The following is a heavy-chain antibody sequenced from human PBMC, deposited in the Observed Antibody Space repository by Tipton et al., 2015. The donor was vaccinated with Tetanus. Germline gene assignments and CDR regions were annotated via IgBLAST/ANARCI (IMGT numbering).Heavy chain of an antibody. V-gene: IGHV4-31*03. Sequence: GLVKPSQTLSLTCTVSGGSISSGGYYWSWIRQHPGKGLEWIGDIYYSGSTYYNLSLKSRVTISVDTSKNQFSLKLNSVTAADTAVYYCARDQARGARGWNYFDYWGQGTLVTVSS. CDR2: IYYSGST. CDR1: GGSISSGGYY. CDR3: ARDQARGARGWNYFDY. J-gene: IGHJ4*02. D-gene: IGHD1-26*01.